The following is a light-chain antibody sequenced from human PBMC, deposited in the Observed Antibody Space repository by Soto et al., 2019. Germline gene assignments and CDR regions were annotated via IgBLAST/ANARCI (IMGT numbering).Light chain of an antibody. Sequence: QSALTQPASVSGSPGQSITISCTGTSSDVGGYNYVSWYQQHPGKAPKLMIYEVSNRPSWVSNRFSGSKSGNTASLTISGLQAEDEADYYCSSYTSNSTPYVVGTGTKVTVL. V-gene: IGLV2-14*01. CDR3: SSYTSNSTPYV. CDR1: SSDVGGYNY. J-gene: IGLJ1*01. CDR2: EVS.